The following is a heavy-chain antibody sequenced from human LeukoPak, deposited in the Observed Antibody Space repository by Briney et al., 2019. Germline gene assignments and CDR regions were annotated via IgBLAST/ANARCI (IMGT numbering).Heavy chain of an antibody. CDR1: GFTFTKAW. J-gene: IGHJ4*02. Sequence: PGGSLRLSCAVSGFTFTKAWMSWVRQAPGKGLEWVGRIKSKTDGGTADCAAPVKGRFTVSRDDSKNTLYLQMNSLKTEDTAVYYCTTDGYYNNHVFDSWGQGTLVTVSS. CDR2: IKSKTDGGTA. D-gene: IGHD3-9*01. CDR3: TTDGYYNNHVFDS. V-gene: IGHV3-15*01.